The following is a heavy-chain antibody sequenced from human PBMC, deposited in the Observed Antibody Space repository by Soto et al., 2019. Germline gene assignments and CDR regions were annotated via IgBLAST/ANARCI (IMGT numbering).Heavy chain of an antibody. V-gene: IGHV5-51*01. CDR1: GYSFTSYW. D-gene: IGHD4-17*01. J-gene: IGHJ4*02. Sequence: GESLKISCKGSGYSFTSYWIAWVRQMPGKGLEWMGIIFPDDSDTRYSPSFQGQVTISADKSISTAYLQMNSLRAEDTAVYYCARDRSTVTIYFDYWGQGTLVTVSS. CDR2: IFPDDSDT. CDR3: ARDRSTVTIYFDY.